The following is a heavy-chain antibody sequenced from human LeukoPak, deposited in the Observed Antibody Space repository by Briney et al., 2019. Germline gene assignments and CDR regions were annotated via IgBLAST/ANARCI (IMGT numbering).Heavy chain of an antibody. CDR3: ARVHDYGDPGSSWFDP. CDR1: GYTFTKYY. J-gene: IGHJ5*02. D-gene: IGHD4-17*01. CDR2: IIPNGCST. Sequence: ASVKVSCKASGYTFTKYYIHWVRQAPGQGLEWVGIIIPNGCSTSYSQKFQGRATVTSDTSTSTVYMELSSLRSEDTAMYYCARVHDYGDPGSSWFDPWGQGTLVIVSS. V-gene: IGHV1-46*01.